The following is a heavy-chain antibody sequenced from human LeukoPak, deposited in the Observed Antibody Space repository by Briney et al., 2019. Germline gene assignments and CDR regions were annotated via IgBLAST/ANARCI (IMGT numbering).Heavy chain of an antibody. J-gene: IGHJ5*02. CDR2: IYTSGST. V-gene: IGHV4-61*02. CDR1: GGSISSGSYY. Sequence: PSETLSLTCTVSGGSISSGSYYWSWIRRPAGKGLEWIGRIYTSGSTNYNPSLKSRVTISVDTSKNQFSLKLSSVTAADTAVYYCARDVTPYVWGSYRYTWGFDPWGQGTLVTVSS. CDR3: ARDVTPYVWGSYRYTWGFDP. D-gene: IGHD3-16*02.